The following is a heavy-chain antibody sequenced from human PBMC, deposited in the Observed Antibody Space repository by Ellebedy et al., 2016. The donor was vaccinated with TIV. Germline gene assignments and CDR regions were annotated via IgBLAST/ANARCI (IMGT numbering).Heavy chain of an antibody. CDR2: IWYDGSNE. CDR3: ARDDEYRFDY. Sequence: PGGSLRLSCAASGFTFSSYAMHWVRQAPGKGLEWVAIIWYDGSNEYYADSVKGRFTISRDNSKNTLYLQMNSLRAEDSAVYYCARDDEYRFDYWGQGALVTVSS. CDR1: GFTFSSYA. J-gene: IGHJ4*02. D-gene: IGHD2/OR15-2a*01. V-gene: IGHV3-33*08.